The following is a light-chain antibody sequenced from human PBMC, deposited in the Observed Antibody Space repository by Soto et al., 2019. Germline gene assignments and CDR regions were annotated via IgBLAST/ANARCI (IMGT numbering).Light chain of an antibody. J-gene: IGLJ3*02. CDR2: EAT. Sequence: QSALTQPASVSGSPGQSITISCTGTSSDVGAYNYVSWYRQHPGKAPKLMIYEATNRPSGVSNRFSGSKSGSTASLPISGLQAEDEADDYCSSYTSSSTLVFGGGTKLTVL. CDR1: SSDVGAYNY. CDR3: SSYTSSSTLV. V-gene: IGLV2-14*01.